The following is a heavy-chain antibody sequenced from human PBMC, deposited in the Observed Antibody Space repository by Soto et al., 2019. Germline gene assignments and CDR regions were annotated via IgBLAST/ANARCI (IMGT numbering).Heavy chain of an antibody. J-gene: IGHJ6*02. D-gene: IGHD3-9*01. Sequence: QVQLVESGGGVVQPGRSLRLSCAASGFTFSSYGMHWVRQAPGKGLEWVAVISYDGSNKYYADSVKGRFTISSDNSKNTLYLQMNSLRAEDTAVYYCAKDYDILTGGMDVWGQGTTVTVSS. CDR2: ISYDGSNK. CDR1: GFTFSSYG. CDR3: AKDYDILTGGMDV. V-gene: IGHV3-30*18.